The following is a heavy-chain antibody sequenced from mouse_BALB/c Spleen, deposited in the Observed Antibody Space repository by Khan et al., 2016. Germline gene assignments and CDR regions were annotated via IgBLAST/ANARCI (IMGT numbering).Heavy chain of an antibody. J-gene: IGHJ2*01. V-gene: IGHV3-2*02. CDR3: ARGRGIFDY. Sequence: EVKLLESGPGLVKPSQSLSLTCTVTGYSITSDYAWNWIRQFPGNKLEWMGYISYSGSTSYNPSLKSRISITRDTSKNQFFLQLNSVTTEDTATXYCARGRGIFDYWGQGTTLTVSS. CDR2: ISYSGST. CDR1: GYSITSDYA.